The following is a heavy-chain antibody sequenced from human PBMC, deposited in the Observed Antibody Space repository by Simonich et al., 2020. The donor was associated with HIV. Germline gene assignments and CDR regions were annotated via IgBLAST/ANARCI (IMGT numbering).Heavy chain of an antibody. V-gene: IGHV4-34*01. D-gene: IGHD4-17*01. Sequence: QVQLQQWGAGLLKPSETLSLTCAVYGGSFSGYYWSWIRQPPGKGLEWIGEINHRGSTNHNPSLKRRVTISVDPSKNQFSLKLSSVTAADTAVYYCARRHPTTVTTPYFDYWGQGTLVTVSS. CDR2: INHRGST. J-gene: IGHJ4*02. CDR1: GGSFSGYY. CDR3: ARRHPTTVTTPYFDY.